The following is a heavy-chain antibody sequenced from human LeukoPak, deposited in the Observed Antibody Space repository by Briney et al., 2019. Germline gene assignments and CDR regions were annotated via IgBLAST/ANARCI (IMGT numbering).Heavy chain of an antibody. CDR1: GFSFSSYE. CDR2: TSSTGSPI. Sequence: GGSLRLSCEASGFSFSSYEMIWVRQAPGKGLEWVSYTSSTGSPIYYADSVKGRFTISRDNAKNSLYLQMNSLRADDTAIYYCAREAYSDYPRRNAFDLWGQGTMVTVSS. J-gene: IGHJ3*01. CDR3: AREAYSDYPRRNAFDL. D-gene: IGHD5-12*01. V-gene: IGHV3-48*03.